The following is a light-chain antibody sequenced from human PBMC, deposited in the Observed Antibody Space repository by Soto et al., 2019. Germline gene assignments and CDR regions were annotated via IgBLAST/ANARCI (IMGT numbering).Light chain of an antibody. J-gene: IGKJ1*01. CDR2: AAS. CDR3: QQSYSTPWT. CDR1: QSISSY. Sequence: DIQMTQPPASLSASVGDRVTITCRASQSISSYLNWYQQKPGKAPKLLIYAASSLQSGVPSRFSGSGSGTDFTLTISSLQPEDFVTYYCQQSYSTPWTFGQGTKV. V-gene: IGKV1-39*01.